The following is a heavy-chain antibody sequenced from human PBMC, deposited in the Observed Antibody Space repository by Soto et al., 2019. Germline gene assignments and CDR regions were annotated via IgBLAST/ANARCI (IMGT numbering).Heavy chain of an antibody. D-gene: IGHD3-10*01. J-gene: IGHJ4*02. Sequence: SETLSLTCTVSGGSISSSSYYWGWIRQPPGKGLEWIGSIYYSGSTYYNPSLKSRVTISVDTSKNQFSLKLSSVTAADTAVYYCARHSVTRTDTYYYGSGSYYTDFDYWGQGTLVTVSS. V-gene: IGHV4-39*01. CDR2: IYYSGST. CDR1: GGSISSSSYY. CDR3: ARHSVTRTDTYYYGSGSYYTDFDY.